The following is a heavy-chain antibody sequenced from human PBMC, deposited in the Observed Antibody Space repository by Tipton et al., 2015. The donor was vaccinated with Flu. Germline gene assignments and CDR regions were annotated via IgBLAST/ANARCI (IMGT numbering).Heavy chain of an antibody. V-gene: IGHV4-61*02. D-gene: IGHD3-10*01. CDR1: GDSISSGTHY. J-gene: IGHJ5*02. Sequence: TLSLTCTVSGDSISSGTHYWSWIRQPAGKGLQWIGRIYTSGSTDYNPSLKGRVTMSVDTSRNQFSLRLSSVTAADTAVYFCAREAAPTPGAGYQYESWGQGKLVTVSS. CDR3: AREAAPTPGAGYQYES. CDR2: IYTSGST.